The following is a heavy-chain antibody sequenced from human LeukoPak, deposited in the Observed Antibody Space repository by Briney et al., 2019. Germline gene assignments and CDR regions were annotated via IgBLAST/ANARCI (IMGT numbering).Heavy chain of an antibody. CDR3: ARVQQPSGIINYGMDV. V-gene: IGHV3-48*03. CDR1: RLTFSIYE. CDR2: MRSSALTI. Sequence: PGGALRLSRVASRLTFSIYETNWIRPTPGKGLEWISYMRSSALTIHYADSVKVRFTSSRDNAKNSLYLPMSSLRAEDTVVYSCARVQQPSGIINYGMDVWGQGTTVTVSS. D-gene: IGHD1-1*01. J-gene: IGHJ6*02.